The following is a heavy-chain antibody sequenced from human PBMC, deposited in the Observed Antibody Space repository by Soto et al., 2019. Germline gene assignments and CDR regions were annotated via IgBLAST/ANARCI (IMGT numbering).Heavy chain of an antibody. D-gene: IGHD3-22*01. CDR3: ARLDAYYYDSSGGAFDI. J-gene: IGHJ3*02. CDR1: GYSFTSYW. V-gene: IGHV5-51*01. Sequence: GESLKISCKGSGYSFTSYWIGWVRQMPGKGLEWMGIIYPGDSDTRYSPSFQGQVTISVDKSISTAYLQWSSLKASDTAMYYCARLDAYYYDSSGGAFDIWGQGTMVTVSS. CDR2: IYPGDSDT.